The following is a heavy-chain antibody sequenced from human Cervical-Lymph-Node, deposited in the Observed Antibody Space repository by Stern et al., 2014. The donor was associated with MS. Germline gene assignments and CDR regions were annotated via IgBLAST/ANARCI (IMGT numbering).Heavy chain of an antibody. CDR1: GYSFSSYW. J-gene: IGHJ4*02. CDR3: GREVALTAGLLGF. Sequence: EVQLLDSGAEVKKPGESLKIACKGSGYSFSSYWIAWVRQMTGKGLEWMGIICPIDSETRYSPSFEAKVTISVDKSTGTAYLHWSSLKASDTARYYCGREVALTAGLLGFWGQGTQVIVS. V-gene: IGHV5-51*01. CDR2: ICPIDSET. D-gene: IGHD3-22*01.